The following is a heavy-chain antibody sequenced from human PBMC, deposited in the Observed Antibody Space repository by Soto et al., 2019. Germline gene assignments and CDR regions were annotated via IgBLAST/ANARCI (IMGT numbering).Heavy chain of an antibody. CDR2: VYYRGRS. CDR1: GGSVTNSSYY. D-gene: IGHD1-1*01. Sequence: SETLSLTCTVSGGSVTNSSYYWGWIRQSPGKGLEWIGSVYYRGRSYSKSSVKSRVTISVDTSKNQFSLNLNSVTASDTAVYFCVSKRTTVIHQSYFAYLGTGDPVT. V-gene: IGHV4-39*01. J-gene: IGHJ4*02. CDR3: VSKRTTVIHQSYFAY.